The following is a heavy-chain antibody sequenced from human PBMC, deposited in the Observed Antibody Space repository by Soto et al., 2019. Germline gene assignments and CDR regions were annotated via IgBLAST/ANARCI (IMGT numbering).Heavy chain of an antibody. D-gene: IGHD3-10*01. J-gene: IGHJ4*02. CDR1: GGTFSSYT. Sequence: QVQVVQSGAEAKKPGSSVKVSCKASGGTFSSYTITWVRQAPGQGLEWLGRIIPIFGVTNYAQKFQDRLTMSADRPTTTAYMELSSLTSADTAVYYCVRDWESTTQTWGFGDSWGQGTLVTVSS. CDR3: VRDWESTTQTWGFGDS. V-gene: IGHV1-69*04. CDR2: IIPIFGVT.